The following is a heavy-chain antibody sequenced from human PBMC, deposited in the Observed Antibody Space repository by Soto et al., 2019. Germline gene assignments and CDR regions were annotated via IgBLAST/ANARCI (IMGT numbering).Heavy chain of an antibody. J-gene: IGHJ4*02. Sequence: GGSLRLSCAASGFTFSSYAMSWVRQAPGKGLEWVSAISGSGGSTYYADSVKGRFTISRDNSKNTLYMQMNSMRAEDTDVYYCSKWGVLPPFVPPYYFDYWGQGTLVTVSS. CDR2: ISGSGGST. CDR1: GFTFSSYA. D-gene: IGHD3-10*01. CDR3: SKWGVLPPFVPPYYFDY. V-gene: IGHV3-23*01.